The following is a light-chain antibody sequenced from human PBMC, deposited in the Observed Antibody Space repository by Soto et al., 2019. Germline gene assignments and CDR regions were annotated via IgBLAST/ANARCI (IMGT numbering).Light chain of an antibody. CDR2: EVS. CDR1: SSDIGGYNY. CDR3: SSYAGSYNYV. V-gene: IGLV2-8*01. J-gene: IGLJ1*01. Sequence: HSALTHAPSASGSHRQSLPISCTATSSDIGGYNYVSWYQQHPVKAPKLIIYEVSKRPSGVPDGFSGPKSGNTASLTVSGIQVEDEADYYCSSYAGSYNYVFGSGTKVTVL.